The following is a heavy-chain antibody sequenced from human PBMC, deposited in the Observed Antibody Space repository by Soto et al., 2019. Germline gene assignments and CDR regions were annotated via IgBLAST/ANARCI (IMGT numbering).Heavy chain of an antibody. D-gene: IGHD2-15*01. V-gene: IGHV4-39*01. CDR1: GGSSSIGKYY. J-gene: IGHJ4*02. CDR3: ARRMDCSGGSCYGFVDY. CDR2: IYYSGST. Sequence: CITCDVSGGSSSIGKYYRCWLRQHQWKGLEWIGSIYYSGSTYYNPSLKSRVTISVDTSKNQFSLKLSSVTAADTAVYYCARRMDCSGGSCYGFVDYWGQGTLVTVSS.